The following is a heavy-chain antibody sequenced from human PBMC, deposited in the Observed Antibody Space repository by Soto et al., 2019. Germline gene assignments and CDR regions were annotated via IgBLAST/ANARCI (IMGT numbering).Heavy chain of an antibody. Sequence: EVQLVESGGGLVQPGGSLRLSCAASGFTFSTYSMNWVRQAPGRGLELVSYISFSSSTIYYADSVKGRFTISRDNAKNSLYLQMNSLGDEDTAVYYCARDWAELAFDYWGQGTLVTVSS. J-gene: IGHJ4*02. V-gene: IGHV3-48*02. CDR2: ISFSSSTI. CDR3: ARDWAELAFDY. D-gene: IGHD1-1*01. CDR1: GFTFSTYS.